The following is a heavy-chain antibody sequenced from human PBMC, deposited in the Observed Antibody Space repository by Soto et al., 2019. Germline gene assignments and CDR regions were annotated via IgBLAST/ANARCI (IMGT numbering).Heavy chain of an antibody. CDR2: INHSGST. J-gene: IGHJ6*02. CDR3: ARVPVFIAAADYGMDV. D-gene: IGHD6-13*01. V-gene: IGHV4-34*01. CDR1: GGSFSGYY. Sequence: SETLSLTCAVYGGSFSGYYWSWIRQPPEKGLEWIGEINHSGSTNYNPSLKSRVTISVDTSKNQFSLKLSSVTAADTAVYYCARVPVFIAAADYGMDVWGQGTTVTVSS.